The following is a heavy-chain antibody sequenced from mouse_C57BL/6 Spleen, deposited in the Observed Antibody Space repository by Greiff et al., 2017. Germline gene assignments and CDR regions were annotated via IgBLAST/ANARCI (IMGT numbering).Heavy chain of an antibody. CDR1: GFTFSDAW. D-gene: IGHD2-4*01. V-gene: IGHV6-6*01. J-gene: IGHJ2*01. CDR3: TRNDYDDGPFDY. Sequence: EVKVEESGGGLVQPGGSMKLSCAASGFTFSDAWMDWVRQSPEKGLEWVAEIRNKANNHATYYAESVKGRFTISRDDSKSSVYLQMNRLRAEDTGIYYCTRNDYDDGPFDYWGQGTTLTVSS. CDR2: IRNKANNHAT.